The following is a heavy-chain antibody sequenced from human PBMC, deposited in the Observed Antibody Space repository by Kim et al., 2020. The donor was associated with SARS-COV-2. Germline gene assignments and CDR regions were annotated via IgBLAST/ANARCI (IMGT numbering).Heavy chain of an antibody. Sequence: TNYADSVKGRFTISRDNAKNSLYLQMNSLRAEDTAVYYCARDGDYGGGDYWGQGTLVTVSS. CDR2: T. V-gene: IGHV3-11*05. J-gene: IGHJ4*02. D-gene: IGHD4-17*01. CDR3: ARDGDYGGGDY.